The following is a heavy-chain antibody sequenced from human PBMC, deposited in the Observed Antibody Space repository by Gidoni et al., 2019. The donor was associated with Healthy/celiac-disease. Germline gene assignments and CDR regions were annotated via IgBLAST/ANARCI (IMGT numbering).Heavy chain of an antibody. V-gene: IGHV3-21*01. Sequence: EVQLVESGGGLVKPGGSLRFPCAASGFTFSSYSMNCVCQAPGKGLEWVASISSSSSYIYYADSVKGRFTISRDNAKNSLYLQMNSLRAEDTAVYYCARAVGITMVQGVIDAFDIWGQGTMVTVSS. CDR2: ISSSSSYI. D-gene: IGHD3-10*01. J-gene: IGHJ3*02. CDR1: GFTFSSYS. CDR3: ARAVGITMVQGVIDAFDI.